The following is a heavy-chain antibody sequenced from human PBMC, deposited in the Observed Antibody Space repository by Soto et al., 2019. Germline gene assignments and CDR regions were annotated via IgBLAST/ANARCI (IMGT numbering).Heavy chain of an antibody. J-gene: IGHJ3*02. CDR1: GFTFSSYS. V-gene: IGHV3-21*01. CDR2: ISSSSSYI. D-gene: IGHD2-15*01. Sequence: GGSLRLSCAASGFTFSSYSMNWVRQAPGKGLEWVSSISSSSSYIYYADSVKGRFTISRDNAKNSLYLQMNSLRAEDTAVYYCAILVVVAYDAFDIWGQGTMVNVS. CDR3: AILVVVAYDAFDI.